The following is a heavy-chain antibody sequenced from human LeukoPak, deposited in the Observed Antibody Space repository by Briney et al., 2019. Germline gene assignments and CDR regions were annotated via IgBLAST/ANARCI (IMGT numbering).Heavy chain of an antibody. CDR3: ARAPHFFDTSGSRYYFDY. CDR2: IYYSGNT. V-gene: IGHV4-39*07. J-gene: IGHJ4*02. Sequence: PSETLSLTCTVSGGSIRSTTYYWGWIRQPPGKGLEWIGSIYYSGNTYYSPSLMSRVTISVDTSKNQFSLNPSSVTAADTAVYYCARAPHFFDTSGSRYYFDYWGQGALVTVSS. D-gene: IGHD3-22*01. CDR1: GGSIRSTTYY.